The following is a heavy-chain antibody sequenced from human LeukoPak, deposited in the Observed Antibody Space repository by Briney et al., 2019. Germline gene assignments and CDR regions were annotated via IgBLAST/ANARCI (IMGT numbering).Heavy chain of an antibody. CDR2: VRSKAYGGTT. CDR1: GFTFVDYV. D-gene: IGHD1-26*01. V-gene: IGHV3-49*04. Sequence: PGGSLRPSCTTSGFTFVDYVMSWGRQAPGKGLEWVGFVRSKAYGGTTEYAASVKGRFTISRDDSKSIAYLQMNSLKTEDTAVYYCAREHGEGGNFTDSGQPSLVTVSS. CDR3: AREHGEGGNFTD. J-gene: IGHJ4*02.